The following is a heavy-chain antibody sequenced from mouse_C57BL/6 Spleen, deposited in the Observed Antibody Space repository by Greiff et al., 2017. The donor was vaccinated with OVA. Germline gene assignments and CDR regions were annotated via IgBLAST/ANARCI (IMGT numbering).Heavy chain of an antibody. V-gene: IGHV10-1*01. CDR2: IRSKSNNYAT. CDR3: VRGRRLPYYFDY. D-gene: IGHD3-2*02. CDR1: GFSFNTYA. J-gene: IGHJ2*01. Sequence: VMLVESGGGLVQPKGSLKLSCAASGFSFNTYAMNWVRQAPGKGLEWVARIRSKSNNYATYYADSVKDRFTISRDDSESMLYLQMNNLKTEDTAMYYCVRGRRLPYYFDYWGQGTTLTVSS.